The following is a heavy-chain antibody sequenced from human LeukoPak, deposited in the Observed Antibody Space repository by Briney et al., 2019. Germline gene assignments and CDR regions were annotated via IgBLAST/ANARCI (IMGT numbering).Heavy chain of an antibody. CDR2: IYYSGST. V-gene: IGHV4-31*03. CDR1: GGSISSGGYY. D-gene: IGHD6-19*01. Sequence: NPSETLSLTCTVSGGSISSGGYYWSWIRQHPGKGLEWIGYIYYSGSTYYNPSLKSRVTISVDTSKNQFSLQLNSVTPEDTAVYYCAREHYTEIIPSIQWLVRGADAFDIWGQGTMVTVSS. CDR3: AREHYTEIIPSIQWLVRGADAFDI. J-gene: IGHJ3*02.